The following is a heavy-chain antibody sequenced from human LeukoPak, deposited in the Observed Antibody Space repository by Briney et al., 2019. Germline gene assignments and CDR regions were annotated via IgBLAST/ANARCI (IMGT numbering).Heavy chain of an antibody. D-gene: IGHD3-22*01. CDR2: IYYSGST. V-gene: IGHV4-59*01. Sequence: PSETLSLTSTVSGGSISSYYWSWIRQPPGKGLEWIGYIYYSGSTNYNPSLKSRVTISVDTSKNQFSLKLSSVTAADTAVYYCARVLGRGYPWYFDLWGRGTLVTVSS. J-gene: IGHJ2*01. CDR3: ARVLGRGYPWYFDL. CDR1: GGSISSYY.